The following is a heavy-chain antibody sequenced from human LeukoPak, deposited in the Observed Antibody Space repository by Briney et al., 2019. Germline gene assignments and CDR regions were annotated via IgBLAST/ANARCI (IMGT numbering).Heavy chain of an antibody. CDR3: ARERGSYYALDGFDI. Sequence: KPSETLSLTCTVSGGSISSYYWSWIRQPPGKGLEWIGYTYYSGSTNYNPSLKSRVTISVDTSKNQFSLKLSSVTAADTAVYYCARERGSYYALDGFDIWGQGTMVTVS. J-gene: IGHJ3*02. CDR2: TYYSGST. CDR1: GGSISSYY. V-gene: IGHV4-59*01. D-gene: IGHD1-26*01.